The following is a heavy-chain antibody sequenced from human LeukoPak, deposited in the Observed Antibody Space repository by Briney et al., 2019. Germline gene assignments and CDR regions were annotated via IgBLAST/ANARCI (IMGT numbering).Heavy chain of an antibody. CDR3: ARAYRGGDCYFPYYFDY. CDR2: IYSGGST. CDR1: GFTVSSNY. V-gene: IGHV3-66*01. J-gene: IGHJ4*02. D-gene: IGHD2-21*02. Sequence: GGSLRLSCAASGFTVSSNYMSWVRQAPGKGLEWVSVIYSGGSTYYADSVKGRFTISRDNSKNTLYLQMNSLRAEYTAVYYCARAYRGGDCYFPYYFDYWGQGTLVTVSS.